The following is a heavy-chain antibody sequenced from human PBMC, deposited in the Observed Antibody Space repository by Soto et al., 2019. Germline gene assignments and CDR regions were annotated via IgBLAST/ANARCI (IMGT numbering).Heavy chain of an antibody. V-gene: IGHV3-33*01. Sequence: GGSLRLSCAASGFTFSSYGMHWVRQAPGKGLEWVAVIWYDGSNKYYADSVKGRFTISRDNSKNTLYLQMNSLRAEDTAVYYCARDQGYCSGGSCYSYYYGMDVWGQGTTVTVSS. D-gene: IGHD2-15*01. CDR1: GFTFSSYG. CDR2: IWYDGSNK. CDR3: ARDQGYCSGGSCYSYYYGMDV. J-gene: IGHJ6*02.